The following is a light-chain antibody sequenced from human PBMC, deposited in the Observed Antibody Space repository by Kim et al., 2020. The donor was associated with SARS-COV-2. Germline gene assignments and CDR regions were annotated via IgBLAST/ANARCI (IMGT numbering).Light chain of an antibody. CDR2: GAS. CDR3: QQYNNWPLT. V-gene: IGKV3-15*01. Sequence: VSPGETGTLSCRARQSVSSNLAWYQQKPGQAPRLLIFGASTRATGIPARFSGSGSGTEFTLTVSSLQSEDFAVYSCQQYNNWPLTFGGGTKVDIK. J-gene: IGKJ4*01. CDR1: QSVSSN.